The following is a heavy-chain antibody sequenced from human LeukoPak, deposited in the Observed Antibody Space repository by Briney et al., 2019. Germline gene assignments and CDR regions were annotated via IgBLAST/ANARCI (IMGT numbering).Heavy chain of an antibody. J-gene: IGHJ3*02. Sequence: PSETLSLTCTVSGGSISSYYWSWIRQPPGKGLEWIGYIYYSGSTNYNPSLKSRVTISVDTSKNQFSLKLSSVTAADTAVYYCARASKPAPAAFDIWGQGTMVTVSS. CDR3: ARASKPAPAAFDI. V-gene: IGHV4-59*01. CDR1: GGSISSYY. CDR2: IYYSGST. D-gene: IGHD2/OR15-2a*01.